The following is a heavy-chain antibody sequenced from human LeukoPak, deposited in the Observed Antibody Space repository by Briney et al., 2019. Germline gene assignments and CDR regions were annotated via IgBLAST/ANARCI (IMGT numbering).Heavy chain of an antibody. CDR3: ARSKNGKCDY. V-gene: IGHV4-39*07. CDR1: GDSISSSGDY. J-gene: IGHJ4*02. CDR2: MYYGGNT. D-gene: IGHD1-26*01. Sequence: SETLSLTCSVSGDSISSSGDYWGWIRQPPGKGLEWIGSMYYGGNTYYNASLKSRVTISVDTSKNLFSLKLNSVTAADTGVYYCARSKNGKCDYWGQGTLVTVSS.